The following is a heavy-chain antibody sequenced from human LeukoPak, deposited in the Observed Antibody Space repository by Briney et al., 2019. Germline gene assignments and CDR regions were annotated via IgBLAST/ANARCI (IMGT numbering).Heavy chain of an antibody. D-gene: IGHD3-22*01. V-gene: IGHV6-1*01. J-gene: IGHJ5*02. Sequence: SQTLSLTCAISGDSVSSNSAAWNWIRQSPSRGLEWLGRTYYRSKWYNDYAVSVKSRITINPDTSKNQFSLQLSSVTPEDTAVYYCARAGYYDSSGYPRNWFDPWGQGTLVTVSS. CDR1: GDSVSSNSAA. CDR2: TYYRSKWYN. CDR3: ARAGYYDSSGYPRNWFDP.